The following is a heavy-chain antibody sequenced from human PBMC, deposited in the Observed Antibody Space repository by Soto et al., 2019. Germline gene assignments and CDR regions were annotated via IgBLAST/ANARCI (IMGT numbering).Heavy chain of an antibody. Sequence: EVPLVESGGGLIQPGGSLRLSCAASGFSVSSKYMTWVRQAPGKGLEWVSVIYGGGTTYYADSVKGRFTISRDNSKNTLYLQMNSPRAEDTAVYYCVQTTGWPGFDFWGQGTLVTVSS. CDR2: IYGGGTT. CDR1: GFSVSSKY. J-gene: IGHJ4*02. V-gene: IGHV3-53*01. CDR3: VQTTGWPGFDF. D-gene: IGHD6-19*01.